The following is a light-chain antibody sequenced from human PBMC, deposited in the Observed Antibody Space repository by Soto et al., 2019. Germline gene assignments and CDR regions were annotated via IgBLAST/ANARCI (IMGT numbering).Light chain of an antibody. Sequence: QSVLTQPPSASGTPGQRVTISCSGSSSSIGSNYVYWYQQLPGTAPKLLIYRNDQRPSGVPDRFSGSKSGTSASLAISGLRSEDEADYYCASWDDSLRGDVFGSGTKLTVL. CDR2: RND. CDR1: SSSIGSNY. CDR3: ASWDDSLRGDV. J-gene: IGLJ1*01. V-gene: IGLV1-47*01.